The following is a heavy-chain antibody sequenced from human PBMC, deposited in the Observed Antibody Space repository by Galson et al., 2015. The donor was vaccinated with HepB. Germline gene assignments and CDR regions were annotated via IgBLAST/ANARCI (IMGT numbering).Heavy chain of an antibody. Sequence: SVKVSCKASGYTFTSYYMHWVRQAPGQGLEWMGIINPSGGSTSYAQKFQGRVTMTRDTSTSTVYMELSSLRSEDTAVYYCARAPAHYYDSSGYCDYWGQGTLVTVSS. V-gene: IGHV1-46*01. CDR3: ARAPAHYYDSSGYCDY. CDR1: GYTFTSYY. CDR2: INPSGGST. J-gene: IGHJ4*02. D-gene: IGHD3-22*01.